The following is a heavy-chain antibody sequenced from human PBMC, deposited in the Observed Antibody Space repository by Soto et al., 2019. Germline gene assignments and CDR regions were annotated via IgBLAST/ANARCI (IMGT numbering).Heavy chain of an antibody. D-gene: IGHD2-8*01. CDR2: IYYSGST. Sequence: SETLSLTCTVSGGSISSSSYYWGWIRQPPGKGLEWIGSIYYSGSTYYNPSLKSRVTISVDTSKNQFSLKLSSVTAADTAVYYCARQGIVLMVYAGGFDYWGQGTLVTVSS. CDR1: GGSISSSSYY. CDR3: ARQGIVLMVYAGGFDY. V-gene: IGHV4-39*01. J-gene: IGHJ4*02.